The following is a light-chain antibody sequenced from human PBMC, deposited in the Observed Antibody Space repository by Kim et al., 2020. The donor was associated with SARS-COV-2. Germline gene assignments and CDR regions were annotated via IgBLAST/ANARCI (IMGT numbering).Light chain of an antibody. CDR1: QDIGSF. V-gene: IGKV1-33*01. CDR2: DAA. CDR3: QQYNYLPLT. J-gene: IGKJ4*01. Sequence: DTQMTQSPSSLSASVGDRVSITCQASQDIGSFLSWYQQKPGTPPKLLIYDAADLESGVPSRFSGSGSGTDFTLTITSLRPEDVATYYCQQYNYLPLTFGGGTKVDIK.